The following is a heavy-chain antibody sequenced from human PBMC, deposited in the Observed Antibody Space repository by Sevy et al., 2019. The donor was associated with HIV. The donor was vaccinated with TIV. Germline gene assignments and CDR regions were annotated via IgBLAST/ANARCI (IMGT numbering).Heavy chain of an antibody. CDR2: ISYDGSNK. D-gene: IGHD4-4*01. J-gene: IGHJ6*02. CDR3: ARVDRVTNYYYYGMDV. CDR1: GFTFSSYP. V-gene: IGHV3-30-3*01. Sequence: GGSLRLSCAASGFTFSSYPMHWVRQAPGKGLEWVAIISYDGSNKYYADSVKGRFTISRDNSKKTLYLQMNSLRAEDTAVYYCARVDRVTNYYYYGMDVWGQGTTVTVSS.